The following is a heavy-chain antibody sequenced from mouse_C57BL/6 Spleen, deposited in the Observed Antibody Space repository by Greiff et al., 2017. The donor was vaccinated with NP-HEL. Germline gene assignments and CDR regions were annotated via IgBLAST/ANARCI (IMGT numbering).Heavy chain of an antibody. V-gene: IGHV1-81*01. CDR3: ARGAITTVVYWYFDV. Sequence: QVQLQQSGAELARPGASVKLSCKASGYTFTSYGISWVKQRTGQGLEWIGEIYPRSGNTYYNEKFKGKATLTADKSSSTAYMELRSLTSEDSAVYFCARGAITTVVYWYFDVWGTGTTVTVSS. CDR1: GYTFTSYG. J-gene: IGHJ1*03. D-gene: IGHD1-1*01. CDR2: IYPRSGNT.